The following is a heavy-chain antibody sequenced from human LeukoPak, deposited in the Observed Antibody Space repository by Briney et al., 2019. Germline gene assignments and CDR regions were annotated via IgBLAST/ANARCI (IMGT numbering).Heavy chain of an antibody. CDR3: ARDDYVWGGYRSGFDY. CDR2: ISAYNGNT. V-gene: IGHV1-18*01. CDR1: GYTFTSYG. J-gene: IGHJ4*02. Sequence: ASVKVSCKASGYTFTSYGISWVRQAPGQGLEWMGWISAYNGNTNYAQKLRGRVAMTTDTSTSTAYMELRSLRSDDTAVYYCARDDYVWGGYRSGFDYWGQGTLVTVSS. D-gene: IGHD3-16*02.